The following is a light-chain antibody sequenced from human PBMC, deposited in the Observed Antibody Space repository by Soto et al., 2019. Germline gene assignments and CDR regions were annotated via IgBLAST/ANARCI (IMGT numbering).Light chain of an antibody. CDR2: AAS. J-gene: IGKJ4*01. Sequence: DIQTTQSPSTLSASVGDRVTITCRASQSISGWLAWYQQKPGKAPNLLIFAASTLESGVPSRFSASGSATEFTLTISSLQPEDFATYYCQQYNDGPITFRGGTKV. CDR1: QSISGW. V-gene: IGKV1-5*01. CDR3: QQYNDGPIT.